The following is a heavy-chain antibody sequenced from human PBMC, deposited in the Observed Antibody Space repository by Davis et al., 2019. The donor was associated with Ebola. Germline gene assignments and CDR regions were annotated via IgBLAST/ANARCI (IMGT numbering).Heavy chain of an antibody. Sequence: ASVKVSCKASGYTFSNYGFSWVRQAPGQGLEWMGWISAYNGDTKYAQKFQGRVTITADESTSTAYMELSSLRSEDTAVYYCAREVQLSSHGMDVWGKGTTVTVSS. V-gene: IGHV1-18*01. D-gene: IGHD2-2*01. CDR1: GYTFSNYG. CDR3: AREVQLSSHGMDV. J-gene: IGHJ6*04. CDR2: ISAYNGDT.